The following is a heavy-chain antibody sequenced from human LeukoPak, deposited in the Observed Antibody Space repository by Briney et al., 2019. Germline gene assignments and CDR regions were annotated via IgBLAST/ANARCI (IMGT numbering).Heavy chain of an antibody. CDR1: GYTFTSYG. Sequence: ASVKVSRKGSGYTFTSYGINWVRQPPGQGLEGMGWISVYNGNTNYAQNIQGRVTMTTDTSTNTGYLELKSLRSDDTAVYYCARDAYYGPDYWGQGTLVTVSS. D-gene: IGHD3-10*01. CDR2: ISVYNGNT. V-gene: IGHV1-18*01. J-gene: IGHJ4*02. CDR3: ARDAYYGPDY.